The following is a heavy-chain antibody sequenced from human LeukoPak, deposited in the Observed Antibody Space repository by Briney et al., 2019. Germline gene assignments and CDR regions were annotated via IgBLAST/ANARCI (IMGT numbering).Heavy chain of an antibody. CDR1: GFTFSSYA. CDR2: IWYDGSNK. J-gene: IGHJ4*02. Sequence: GGSLRLSCAASGFTFSSYAMHWVRQAPGKGLEWVAVIWYDGSNKYYADSVKDRFIISRDNSKNTLYLQMDSLRAEDTAVYYCARDSREYSSSSYFDYWGQGTLVTVSS. D-gene: IGHD6-6*01. V-gene: IGHV3-33*08. CDR3: ARDSREYSSSSYFDY.